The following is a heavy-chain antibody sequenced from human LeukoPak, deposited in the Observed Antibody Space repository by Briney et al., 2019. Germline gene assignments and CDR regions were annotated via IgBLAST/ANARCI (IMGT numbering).Heavy chain of an antibody. D-gene: IGHD3-3*01. J-gene: IGHJ5*02. Sequence: KPSETLSLTCDVSGYSIRSDSYWGWVRQPPGKGLEWIASISHTGSTYHTPSLKTRVTMSVDTSKNQFSLNLSPVTAADTAVYYCARNATVIRALRFLERGGWFDPWGQGTLVTVSS. CDR3: ARNATVIRALRFLERGGWFDP. V-gene: IGHV4-38-2*01. CDR1: GYSIRSDSY. CDR2: ISHTGST.